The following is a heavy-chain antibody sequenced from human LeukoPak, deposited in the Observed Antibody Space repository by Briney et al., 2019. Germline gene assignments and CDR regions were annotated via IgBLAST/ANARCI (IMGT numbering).Heavy chain of an antibody. CDR2: ISSSSSYI. CDR3: ARDMDYYDSSGNFDY. CDR1: GFTFSSYS. V-gene: IGHV3-21*01. Sequence: PGGSLRLSCAASGFTFSSYSMNWVRQAPGKGLEWVSSISSSSSYIYYADSVKGRFTISRDNAKNSLYLQMNSLRAEDTAVYYCARDMDYYDSSGNFDYWGQGTLVTVPS. D-gene: IGHD3-22*01. J-gene: IGHJ4*02.